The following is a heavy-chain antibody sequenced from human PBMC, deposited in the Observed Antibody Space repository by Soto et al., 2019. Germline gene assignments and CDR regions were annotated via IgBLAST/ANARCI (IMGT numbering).Heavy chain of an antibody. J-gene: IGHJ4*02. CDR1: GGSISSSSHY. V-gene: IGHV4-39*01. CDR2: IYYSGNT. Sequence: QLQLQESGPGLVKPSETLSLTCSVSGGSISSSSHYWGWIRQPPGKGLEWIGSIYYSGNTYYNPSLKRRVTISVDTSKNQFSLKLSSVTAADTAVYYCARSTPIVGVAATPHYWGQGTLVTGSS. D-gene: IGHD2-15*01. CDR3: ARSTPIVGVAATPHY.